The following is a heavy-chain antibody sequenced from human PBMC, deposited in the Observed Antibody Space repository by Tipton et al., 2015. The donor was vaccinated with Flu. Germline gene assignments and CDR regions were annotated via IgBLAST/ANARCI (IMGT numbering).Heavy chain of an antibody. CDR2: IHRRAGRT. D-gene: IGHD4-17*01. CDR3: IKDLLLGGADV. J-gene: IGHJ6*02. V-gene: IGHV3-9*02. Sequence: SLRLSCAASGFTSDERAMHWVRQGPGKGLEWIAGIHRRAGRTGYSDSVKGRFTVFRDDAKSSLYLQMNNLGPKDTAVYYCIKDLLLGGADVWGQGTTVTVS. CDR1: GFTSDERA.